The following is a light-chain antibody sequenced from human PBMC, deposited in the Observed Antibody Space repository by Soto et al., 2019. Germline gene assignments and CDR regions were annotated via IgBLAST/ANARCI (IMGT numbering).Light chain of an antibody. V-gene: IGKV3-20*01. CDR1: QSVSSSY. CDR3: QHYGSSTWT. CDR2: GAS. Sequence: EIVLTQSPGTLSLSPGERATLSRRASQSVSSSYLAWYQQKPGQAPGLLIYGASSRATGIPDRFSGSGSGTDFTLTISRLEPEDFAVYYCQHYGSSTWTFGQGTKVEIK. J-gene: IGKJ1*01.